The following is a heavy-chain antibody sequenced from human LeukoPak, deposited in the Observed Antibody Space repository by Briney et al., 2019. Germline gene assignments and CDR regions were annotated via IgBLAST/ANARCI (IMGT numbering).Heavy chain of an antibody. CDR1: GYTFIGYL. Sequence: ASVKVSCKSSGYTFIGYLIHRVRLAPGQGLEWMGWINTNTGEPTYAHGFTGRFVFSLDTSVSTAYLQITNLRAEDTALYFCTRDHTNDWYSWFYYWGQGTLVTVSS. CDR2: INTNTGEP. CDR3: TRDHTNDWYSWFYY. D-gene: IGHD3-9*01. V-gene: IGHV7-4-1*02. J-gene: IGHJ4*02.